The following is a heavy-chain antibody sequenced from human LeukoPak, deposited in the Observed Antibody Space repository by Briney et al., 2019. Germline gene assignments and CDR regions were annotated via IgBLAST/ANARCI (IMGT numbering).Heavy chain of an antibody. CDR3: ARIVANPDAFDI. J-gene: IGHJ3*02. Sequence: PSETLSLTCTVSGGSVSSGSYYWSWIRQSPGKGLEWIGYIYYSGSTNYNPSLKSRVTISVDTSKNQFSLKLSSVTAADTAVYYCARIVANPDAFDIWGQGTMVTVSS. D-gene: IGHD5-12*01. CDR1: GGSVSSGSYY. CDR2: IYYSGST. V-gene: IGHV4-61*01.